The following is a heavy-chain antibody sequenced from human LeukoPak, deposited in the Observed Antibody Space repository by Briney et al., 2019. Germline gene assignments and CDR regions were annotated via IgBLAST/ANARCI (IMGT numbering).Heavy chain of an antibody. J-gene: IGHJ4*02. CDR2: MSPNSGTT. Sequence: ASVKVSCKASGYTFITYDINWVRQATGQGLEWLGWMSPNSGTTGYAQKFHGRVTMTWNTSISTAYMEVSSLRSEDTAAYYCVRGGVYGGIWFQYFDLWGQGTLVAVSS. D-gene: IGHD3-10*01. CDR3: VRGGVYGGIWFQYFDL. V-gene: IGHV1-8*01. CDR1: GYTFITYD.